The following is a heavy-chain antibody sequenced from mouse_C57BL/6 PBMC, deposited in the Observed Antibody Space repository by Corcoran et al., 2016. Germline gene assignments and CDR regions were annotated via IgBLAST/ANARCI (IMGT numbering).Heavy chain of an antibody. V-gene: IGHV1-85*01. J-gene: IGHJ4*01. D-gene: IGHD2-4*01. CDR3: ARGLYDYDDAMDY. Sequence: QVQLQQSGPELVKPGASVKLYCKASGYTFTSYDINWVKQRPGQGLEWIGWIYPRDGSTKYNEKFKGKATLTVDTSSSTAYMELHSLTSEDSAVYFCARGLYDYDDAMDYWGQGTSVTVSS. CDR1: GYTFTSYD. CDR2: IYPRDGST.